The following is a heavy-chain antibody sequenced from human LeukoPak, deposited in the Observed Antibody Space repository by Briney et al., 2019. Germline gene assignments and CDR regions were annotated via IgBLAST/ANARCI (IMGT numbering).Heavy chain of an antibody. D-gene: IGHD3-10*01. J-gene: IGHJ6*03. CDR2: INPNSGDT. CDR3: ARDRGRISDYYGSGRSLHYYMDV. V-gene: IGHV1-2*02. Sequence: ASVKVSCKASGYTFIDYYMHWVRQAPGQGLEWMGWINPNSGDTNYVQKFQGRVTMTRDTSITTAYMELSSLRSDDTAMYYCARDRGRISDYYGSGRSLHYYMDVWGRGTTVTVSS. CDR1: GYTFIDYY.